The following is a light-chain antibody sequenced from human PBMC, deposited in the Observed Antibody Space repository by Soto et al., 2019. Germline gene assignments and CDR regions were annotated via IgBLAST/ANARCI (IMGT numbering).Light chain of an antibody. Sequence: DIQMTQSPSILSASVGDRVTITCRASQTISPWLAWYQQRPGKAPKVLIYKASSLVSGVPSRVSGSGSGAEYTLTINSLQPDEFATYYGQQYKTYSRTFGPGTKVEIK. CDR3: QQYKTYSRT. V-gene: IGKV1-5*03. J-gene: IGKJ1*01. CDR1: QTISPW. CDR2: KAS.